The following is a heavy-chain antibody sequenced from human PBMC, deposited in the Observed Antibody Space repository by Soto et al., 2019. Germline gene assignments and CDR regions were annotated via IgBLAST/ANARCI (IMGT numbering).Heavy chain of an antibody. CDR1: GFTFSSYA. V-gene: IGHV3-23*01. Sequence: EVQLLESGGGLVQPGGSLRLSCAAYGFTFSSYAMGWVRQAPEKGLEWVSDISGSGGSTYYADPVKGRFIISRDNSRNMLYLQMNSLRAEDTAKYYCAKEPRTVAGPYNWFDPWAQGTLVTVSS. J-gene: IGHJ5*02. D-gene: IGHD6-19*01. CDR2: ISGSGGST. CDR3: AKEPRTVAGPYNWFDP.